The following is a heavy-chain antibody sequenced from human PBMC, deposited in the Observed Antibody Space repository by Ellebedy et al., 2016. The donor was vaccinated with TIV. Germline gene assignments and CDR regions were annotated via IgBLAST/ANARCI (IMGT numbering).Heavy chain of an antibody. CDR1: GFTFSSYS. V-gene: IGHV3-53*01. CDR2: IYIGATT. Sequence: GESLKISCAASGFTFSSYSMSWVRQAPGKGLEWVSVIYIGATTHYADSVRGRFTISSDNSKNTLHLQMNSLRAEDTAVYYCARERYDILTGYSFGMDVWGQGTTVTVSS. D-gene: IGHD3-9*01. J-gene: IGHJ6*02. CDR3: ARERYDILTGYSFGMDV.